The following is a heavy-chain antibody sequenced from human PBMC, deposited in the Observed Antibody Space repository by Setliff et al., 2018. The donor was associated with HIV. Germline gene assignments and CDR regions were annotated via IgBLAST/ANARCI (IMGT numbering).Heavy chain of an antibody. V-gene: IGHV4-39*01. D-gene: IGHD2-2*01. CDR3: ARQGLVLVPASIDWRLPPSPIDY. CDR1: GGSISSNNYC. Sequence: SETLSLTCTVSGGSISSNNYCWGWIRQSLGKGLEWIASIYYSGSTYYNPSLKSRITISVDTSKNQFSLRLSSVTAADTAVYYCARQGLVLVPASIDWRLPPSPIDYWGQGALVTVSS. CDR2: IYYSGST. J-gene: IGHJ4*02.